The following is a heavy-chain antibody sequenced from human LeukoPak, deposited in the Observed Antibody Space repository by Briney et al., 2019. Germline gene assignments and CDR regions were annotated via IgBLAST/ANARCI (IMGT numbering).Heavy chain of an antibody. V-gene: IGHV4-4*07. CDR1: GGSMSSYY. J-gene: IGHJ4*02. CDR2: MYTSGST. D-gene: IGHD2-2*01. Sequence: SETLSLTCTVCGGSMSSYYWSWIRQSAGKGLEWIGRMYTSGSTNYNPSLKSRVTMSIDTSKKQFSLKLNSVTAADTAVYYCATYDQLLAFDNWGQGSQVIVSS. CDR3: ATYDQLLAFDN.